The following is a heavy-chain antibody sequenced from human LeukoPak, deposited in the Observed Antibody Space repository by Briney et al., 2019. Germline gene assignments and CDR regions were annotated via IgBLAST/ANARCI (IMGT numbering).Heavy chain of an antibody. CDR3: AKDPNPSRFQKFDDY. CDR2: IRYDGSKK. Sequence: GSLRLSSAASGFTFSSYVMHWVRQAPGKGLEWVAFIRYDGSKKYSADSVKGRFTISRDNSKKTLYMQMNSLRAEDTAVYYCAKDPNPSRFQKFDDYWGQGTLVTVSS. V-gene: IGHV3-30*02. D-gene: IGHD2-21*01. J-gene: IGHJ4*02. CDR1: GFTFSSYV.